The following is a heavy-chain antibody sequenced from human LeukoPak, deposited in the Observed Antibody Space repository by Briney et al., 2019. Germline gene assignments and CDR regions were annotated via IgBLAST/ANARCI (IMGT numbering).Heavy chain of an antibody. J-gene: IGHJ4*02. D-gene: IGHD6-19*01. V-gene: IGHV3-43*01. CDR3: AKDFQVGYSSGWYDY. CDR2: ISWDGGST. CDR1: GFTFDDYT. Sequence: EGSLRLSCAASGFTFDDYTMHWVRQAPGKGLEWVSLISWDGGSTYYADSVKGRFTISRDNSKNSLYLQMNSLRTEDTALYYCAKDFQVGYSSGWYDYWGQGTLVTVSS.